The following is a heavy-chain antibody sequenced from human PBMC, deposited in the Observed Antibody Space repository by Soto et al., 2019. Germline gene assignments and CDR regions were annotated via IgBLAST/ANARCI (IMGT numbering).Heavy chain of an antibody. Sequence: ASVKVSCKASGGTFSSYAISWVRQAPGQGLEWMGGIIPIFGTANYAQKFQGRVTITADESTSTAYMELSSLRSEDTAVYYCARGGRGSGSFSYYYGMDVWGQGTTVTVSS. CDR3: ARGGRGSGSFSYYYGMDV. CDR1: GGTFSSYA. D-gene: IGHD3-10*01. CDR2: IIPIFGTA. V-gene: IGHV1-69*13. J-gene: IGHJ6*02.